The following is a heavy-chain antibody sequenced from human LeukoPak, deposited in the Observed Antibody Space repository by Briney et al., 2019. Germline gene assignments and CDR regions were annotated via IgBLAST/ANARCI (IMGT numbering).Heavy chain of an antibody. J-gene: IGHJ4*02. D-gene: IGHD3-16*01. V-gene: IGHV3-11*01. Sequence: GGSLRLSCAASGFSFSDHHMSWGLQVPGHGLEWLAYISRDGNIIVYADSVKGRFIISRDNAKQSVYLEMTSLRPEGTAVYYCARYVLLMDYWGQGTLVTVSS. CDR3: ARYVLLMDY. CDR1: GFSFSDHH. CDR2: ISRDGNII.